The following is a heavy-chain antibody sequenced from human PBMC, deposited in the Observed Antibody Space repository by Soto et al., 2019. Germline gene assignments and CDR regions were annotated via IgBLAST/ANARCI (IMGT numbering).Heavy chain of an antibody. J-gene: IGHJ5*02. CDR3: AVVDSTGNWVDP. CDR1: GGSISSSDFY. CDR2: MYYSGTT. Sequence: QLQLQESGPGLVKPSETLSLTCTVSGGSISSSDFYWGWLRQTPGKGLEFIGSMYYSGTTYYNPSLKSRVTISVDTSKNQFTLKLISVNAADTAVYYCAVVDSTGNWVDPWGEGALVTVSS. D-gene: IGHD6-25*01. V-gene: IGHV4-39*01.